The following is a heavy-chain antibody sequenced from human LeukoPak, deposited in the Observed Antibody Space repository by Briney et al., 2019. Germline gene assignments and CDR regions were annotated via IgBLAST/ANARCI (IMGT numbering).Heavy chain of an antibody. D-gene: IGHD6-13*01. Sequence: ASVKVSRKASGYTFTGYYMHWVRQAPGQGLEWMGWINPNSGGTNYAQKLQGRVTMTTDTSTSTAYMELRSLRSDDTAVYYCASGSPGQQLARNWGQGTLVTVSS. CDR2: INPNSGGT. V-gene: IGHV1-2*02. CDR1: GYTFTGYY. CDR3: ASGSPGQQLARN. J-gene: IGHJ4*02.